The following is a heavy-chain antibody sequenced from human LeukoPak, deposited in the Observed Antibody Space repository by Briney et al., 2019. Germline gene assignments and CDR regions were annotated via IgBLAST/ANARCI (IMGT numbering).Heavy chain of an antibody. J-gene: IGHJ4*02. V-gene: IGHV1-24*01. CDR1: GYTLTELS. Sequence: ASVEVSCKVSGYTLTELSMHWVRQAPGKGLEWMGGFDPEDGETIYAQKFQGRVTMTEDTSTDTAYMELSSLRSEDTAVYYCATDLRIVGVSGCFDYWGQGTLVTVSS. CDR2: FDPEDGET. D-gene: IGHD1-26*01. CDR3: ATDLRIVGVSGCFDY.